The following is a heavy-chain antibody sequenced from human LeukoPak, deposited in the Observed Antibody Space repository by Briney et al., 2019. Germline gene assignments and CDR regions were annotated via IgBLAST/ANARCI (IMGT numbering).Heavy chain of an antibody. CDR1: GFTLSTYA. J-gene: IGHJ4*02. CDR2: TSSSDAGT. D-gene: IGHD2-21*01. V-gene: IGHV3-23*01. CDR3: AKAPVTSCRGAYCYPFDS. Sequence: GGSLRLSCAASGFTLSTYAMSWGRQTPGKGLEWVAATSSSDAGTYHADSVRGRFTISRDNSKNTLYLQMNSLRAEDAAVYFCAKAPVTSCRGAYCYPFDSWGQGTLVTVSS.